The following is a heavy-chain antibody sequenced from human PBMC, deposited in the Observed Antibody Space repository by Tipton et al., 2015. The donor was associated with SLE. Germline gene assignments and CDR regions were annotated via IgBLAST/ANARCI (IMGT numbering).Heavy chain of an antibody. CDR3: AKSLRYSHGNDAFDI. Sequence: SLRLSCAASGFTFSTFAETWVRQAPGKGLEWVSDINNGGRTYYADSVKGRFTISRDNSKDTLYLQMSSLRAEDTAVYYCAKSLRYSHGNDAFDIWAKGQWSSSPQ. V-gene: IGHV3-23*03. CDR1: GFTFSTFA. J-gene: IGHJ3*02. D-gene: IGHD5-18*01. CDR2: INNGGRT.